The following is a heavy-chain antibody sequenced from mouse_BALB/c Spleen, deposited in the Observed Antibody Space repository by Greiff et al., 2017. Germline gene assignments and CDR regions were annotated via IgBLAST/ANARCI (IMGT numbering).Heavy chain of an antibody. J-gene: IGHJ3*01. V-gene: IGHV2-6-7*01. CDR1: GFSLTGYG. Sequence: QVQLKQSGPGLVAPSQSLSITCTVSGFSLTGYGVNWVRQPPGKGLEWLGMIWGDGSTDYNSALKSRLSISTDNSKSQVFLKMNSLQTDDTARYSCASYYGYDGGFAYWGQGTLVTVSA. D-gene: IGHD2-2*01. CDR3: ASYYGYDGGFAY. CDR2: IWGDGST.